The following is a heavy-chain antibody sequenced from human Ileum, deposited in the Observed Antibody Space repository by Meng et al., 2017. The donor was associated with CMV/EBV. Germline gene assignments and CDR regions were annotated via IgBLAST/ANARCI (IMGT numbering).Heavy chain of an antibody. Sequence: HLLQAGSGMAETSATLFHTCPVVGGSVNNYYWVWIRQSARKRLESIGRFYSSDTYNYHPSLDSRVTMSPDTSKNQFSLNLRSVTAADTATYYCARGPGASTREGFDYWGLGTLVTVSS. CDR2: FYSSDTY. CDR1: GGSVNNYY. V-gene: IGHV4-4*07. J-gene: IGHJ4*02. CDR3: ARGPGASTREGFDY. D-gene: IGHD1-26*01.